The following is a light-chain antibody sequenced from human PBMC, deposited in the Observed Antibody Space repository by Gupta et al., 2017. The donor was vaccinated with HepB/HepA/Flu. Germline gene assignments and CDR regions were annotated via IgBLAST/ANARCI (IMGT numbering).Light chain of an antibody. J-gene: IGKJ1*01. CDR2: GAS. CDR3: QQYNNWPPVT. Sequence: QSPATLSVSPGERATLSCRASQSVSSNLAWYQQKPGQAPRPLIYGASTRATGIPARFSGSGSGTEFTLTISSLQSEDFAVYYCQQYNNWPPVTFGQGTKVEIK. V-gene: IGKV3-15*01. CDR1: QSVSSN.